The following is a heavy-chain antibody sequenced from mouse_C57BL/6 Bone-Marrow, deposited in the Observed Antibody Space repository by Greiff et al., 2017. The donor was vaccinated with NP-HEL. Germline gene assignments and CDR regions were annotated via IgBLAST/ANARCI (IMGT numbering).Heavy chain of an antibody. V-gene: IGHV1-63*01. J-gene: IGHJ4*01. CDR2: IYPGGGYT. Sequence: QVQLKESGAELVRPGTSVKMSCKASGYTFTNYWIGWAKQRPGHGLEWIGDIYPGGGYTNYNEKFKGKATLTADKSSSTAYMQFSSLTSEDSATDYCARVGYSTGAMDYGGQGNSVTVSA. CDR3: ARVGYSTGAMDY. D-gene: IGHD2-3*01. CDR1: GYTFTNYW.